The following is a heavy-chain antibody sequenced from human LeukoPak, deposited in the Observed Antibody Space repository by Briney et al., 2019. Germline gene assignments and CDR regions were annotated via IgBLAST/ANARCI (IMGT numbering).Heavy chain of an antibody. CDR2: ISWNSGSI. Sequence: PGRSLRLSCAASGFTFDDYAMHWVRQAPGKGLEWVSGISWNSGSIGYADSVKGRFTISRDNAKNSLYLQMNSLRAEDTALYYCAKERSGSYRRNLYYYYYGMDVWSQGTTVTVSS. V-gene: IGHV3-9*01. J-gene: IGHJ6*02. D-gene: IGHD1-26*01. CDR1: GFTFDDYA. CDR3: AKERSGSYRRNLYYYYYGMDV.